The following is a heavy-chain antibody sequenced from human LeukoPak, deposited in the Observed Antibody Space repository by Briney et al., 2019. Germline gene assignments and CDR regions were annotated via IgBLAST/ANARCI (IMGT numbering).Heavy chain of an antibody. Sequence: SETLSLTCTVSDDSISSSSYYWGWIRQPPGRGLEWLGNVYYSGSTYYNPSLTSRVTISLGTSKHQFSLKLSSVPAADTAVYYCARLYCGGDCYLLGHIDYWGQGTLVTVSS. D-gene: IGHD2-21*02. CDR1: DDSISSSSYY. J-gene: IGHJ4*02. CDR2: VYYSGST. V-gene: IGHV4-39*01. CDR3: ARLYCGGDCYLLGHIDY.